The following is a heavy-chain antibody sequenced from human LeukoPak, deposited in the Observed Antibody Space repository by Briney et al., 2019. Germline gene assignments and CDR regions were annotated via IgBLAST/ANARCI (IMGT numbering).Heavy chain of an antibody. CDR2: IYYSGSI. CDR1: GGSINSYF. J-gene: IGHJ5*02. D-gene: IGHD3-10*01. CDR3: AKNEYNTSPGRYNWFDP. V-gene: IGHV4-59*01. Sequence: PETLSLTCTVSGGSINSYFWSWIRQPPGKGLEWIGYIYYSGSINYNPSLKSRVTISVDTSKNQFSLKLSSVTAADTAVYYCAKNEYNTSPGRYNWFDPWGQGTLVTISS.